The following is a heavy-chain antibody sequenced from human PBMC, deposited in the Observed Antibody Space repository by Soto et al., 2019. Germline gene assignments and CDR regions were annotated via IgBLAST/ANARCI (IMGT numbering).Heavy chain of an antibody. Sequence: GSLRLSCAASGFTFRNYAINWVRRAPGKGLEWVSAISNSLSGGNTHYADSVKGRFTISRDNSKNTLYMKMNSLRAEDTAVYYCAKGLWFGESYGLSDYWGQGTLVTVSS. D-gene: IGHD3-10*01. J-gene: IGHJ4*02. V-gene: IGHV3-23*01. CDR3: AKGLWFGESYGLSDY. CDR1: GFTFRNYA. CDR2: ISNSLSGGNT.